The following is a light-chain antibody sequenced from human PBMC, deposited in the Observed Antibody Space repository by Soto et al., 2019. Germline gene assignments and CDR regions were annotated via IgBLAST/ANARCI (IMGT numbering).Light chain of an antibody. CDR3: QQYSNSPRT. CDR2: DAS. V-gene: IGKV3-20*01. CDR1: QSVRTY. Sequence: EIVLTQSPGTLSLSPGEKATLSYRASQSVRTYLAWYQQKPGQAPRLLIYDASARIPGIPDRFSGVGSGTDFTLTISRLDPEDFAVYYCQQYSNSPRTFGQGTKVEIK. J-gene: IGKJ1*01.